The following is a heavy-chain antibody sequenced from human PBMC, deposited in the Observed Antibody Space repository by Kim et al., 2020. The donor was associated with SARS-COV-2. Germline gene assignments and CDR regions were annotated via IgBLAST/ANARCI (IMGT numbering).Heavy chain of an antibody. D-gene: IGHD7-27*01. CDR3: ARGHWGSDINWFDP. CDR2: IYHSGST. J-gene: IGHJ5*02. Sequence: SETLSLTCAVSGGSISSSNWWSWVRQPPGKGLEWIGEIYHSGSTNYNPSLKSRVTISVDKSKNQFSLKLSSVTAADTAVYYCARGHWGSDINWFDPWGQGTLVTVSS. V-gene: IGHV4-4*02. CDR1: GGSISSSNW.